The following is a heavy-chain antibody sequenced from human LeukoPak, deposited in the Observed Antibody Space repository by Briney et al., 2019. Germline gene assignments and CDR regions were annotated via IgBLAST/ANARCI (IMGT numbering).Heavy chain of an antibody. CDR1: GGSFSGYY. CDR2: INHSGST. CDR3: ARREVYRRGYDY. V-gene: IGHV4-34*01. Sequence: SETLSLTCAAYGGSFSGYYWSWIRQPPGKGLEWIGEINHSGSTNYNPSLKSRVTISVDTSKNQFSLKLSSVTAADTAVYYCARREVYRRGYDYWGQGTLVTVSS. J-gene: IGHJ4*02. D-gene: IGHD4-4*01.